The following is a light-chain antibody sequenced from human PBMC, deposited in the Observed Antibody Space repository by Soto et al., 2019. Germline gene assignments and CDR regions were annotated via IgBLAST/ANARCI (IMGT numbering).Light chain of an antibody. J-gene: IGKJ1*01. Sequence: EIVMTQSPATLSASPGERATLSCRASQSISTELAWYQQKPGQPPRLLIYSASTRATSVPARFTGSGSGTDMTVTFSALHSKELPVDYGQEYYHGPRTFSQGTRVDI. CDR3: QEYYHGPRT. V-gene: IGKV3-15*01. CDR2: SAS. CDR1: QSISTE.